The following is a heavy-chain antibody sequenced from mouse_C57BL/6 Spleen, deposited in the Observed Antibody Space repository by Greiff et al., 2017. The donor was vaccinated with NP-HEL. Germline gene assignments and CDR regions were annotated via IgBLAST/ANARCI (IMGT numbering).Heavy chain of an antibody. CDR1: GYAFSSYW. CDR3: ARYDGYYLYYFDY. D-gene: IGHD2-3*01. Sequence: QVQLQQSGAELVKPGASVRISCKASGYAFSSYWMNWVKQRPGKGLEWIGQIYPGDGDTNYNGKFKGKATLTADKSSSTAYMQLSSLTSEDSAVYFCARYDGYYLYYFDYWGQGTTLTVSS. J-gene: IGHJ2*01. CDR2: IYPGDGDT. V-gene: IGHV1-80*01.